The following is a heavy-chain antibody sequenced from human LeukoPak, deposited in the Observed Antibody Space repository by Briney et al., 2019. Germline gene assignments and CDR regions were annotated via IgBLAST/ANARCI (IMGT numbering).Heavy chain of an antibody. CDR2: INPSGDNR. D-gene: IGHD3-3*01. Sequence: GASVKVSCKASGYTFSSYYMRWVRQAPGQGLEWMGIINPSGDNRSYAQKFQGRVTMTRDMSTSTVYMEVSSLRSEDTAVYYCAGAVTNLGVAIPAHWGQGTLVTVSS. CDR1: GYTFSSYY. J-gene: IGHJ4*02. CDR3: AGAVTNLGVAIPAH. V-gene: IGHV1-46*01.